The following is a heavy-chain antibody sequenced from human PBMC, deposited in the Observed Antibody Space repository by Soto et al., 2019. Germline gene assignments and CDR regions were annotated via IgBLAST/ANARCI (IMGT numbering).Heavy chain of an antibody. CDR1: GGSISSDNHY. V-gene: IGHV4-30-4*01. D-gene: IGHD4-17*01. CDR2: IFHSGST. J-gene: IGHJ4*02. CDR3: ARGPTATTGY. Sequence: SETLSLTCTVSGGSISSDNHYWSWIRQPPGKGLEWIGYIFHSGSTYYSPSLKSRISLSVDTSKNQFSLELNSVTAAYTAVYCCARGPTATTGYWGQEIRVTVSS.